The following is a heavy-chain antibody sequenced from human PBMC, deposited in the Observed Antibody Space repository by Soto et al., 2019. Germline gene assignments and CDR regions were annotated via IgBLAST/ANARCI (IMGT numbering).Heavy chain of an antibody. V-gene: IGHV3-7*01. Sequence: GGSLRLSCAASGIIFSNYWMTWVRQAPGKGLEWVATIKEDGSEKYYEDSVKGRFSISRDNAKNSLYLQMNSLRVEDTAVYYCATSTDYSSSHWGQGTLVTVSS. J-gene: IGHJ1*01. D-gene: IGHD6-6*01. CDR3: ATSTDYSSSH. CDR2: IKEDGSEK. CDR1: GIIFSNYW.